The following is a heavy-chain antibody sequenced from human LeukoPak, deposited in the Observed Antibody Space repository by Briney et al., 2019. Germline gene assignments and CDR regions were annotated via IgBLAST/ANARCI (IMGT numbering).Heavy chain of an antibody. J-gene: IGHJ6*02. Sequence: SQTLSLTCTVSGGSISSGDYYWSWIRQPPGKGLEWLGYIYYSGSTYYNPSLKSRVTISVDTSKNQFSLKLSSVTAADTAVYYCARDPAAAGYYYYYGMDVWGQGTTVTVSS. CDR1: GGSISSGDYY. CDR3: ARDPAAAGYYYYYGMDV. D-gene: IGHD6-13*01. V-gene: IGHV4-30-4*01. CDR2: IYYSGST.